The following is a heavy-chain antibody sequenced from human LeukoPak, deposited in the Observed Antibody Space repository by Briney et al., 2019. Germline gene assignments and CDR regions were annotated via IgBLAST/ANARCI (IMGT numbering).Heavy chain of an antibody. CDR2: INHSGDGT. V-gene: IGHV3-23*01. CDR1: GFTFSSYS. Sequence: GGSLRLSCAASGFTFSSYSMNWVRQAPGKGLEWVASINHSGDGTYYADSVKGRFTISRDNAKNSLYLQMSNLRAEDTAVYFCARGGRLDVWGQGATVTVSS. J-gene: IGHJ6*02. D-gene: IGHD3-16*01. CDR3: ARGGRLDV.